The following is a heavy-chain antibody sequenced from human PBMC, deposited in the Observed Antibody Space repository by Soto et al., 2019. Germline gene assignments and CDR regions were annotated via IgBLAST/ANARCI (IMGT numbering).Heavy chain of an antibody. CDR1: GGSISSGDYY. CDR3: ARAGGRWLPIDY. D-gene: IGHD3-22*01. J-gene: IGHJ4*02. V-gene: IGHV4-30-4*01. CDR2: IYYSGST. Sequence: ASETLSLTCTVSGGSISSGDYYWSWIRQPPGKGLEWIGYIYYSGSTYYNPSLKSRVTISVDTSKNQFSLKLSSVTAADTAVYYCARAGGRWLPIDYWGQGTLVTVSS.